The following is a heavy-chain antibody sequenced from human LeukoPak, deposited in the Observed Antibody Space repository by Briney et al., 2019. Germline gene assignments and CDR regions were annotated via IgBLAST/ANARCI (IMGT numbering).Heavy chain of an antibody. J-gene: IGHJ6*02. CDR3: ARTMSSSHTVYGMDV. V-gene: IGHV4-28*05. D-gene: IGHD2-2*02. CDR2: IYYSGSI. CDR1: GYSISSSNW. Sequence: SETLSLTCAVSGYSISSSNWWGWIRQPPGKGLEWIGYIYYSGSIYYNPSLKSRVTMSVDTSKNQFSLKLSSVTAVDTAVYYCARTMSSSHTVYGMDVWGQGTTVTVSS.